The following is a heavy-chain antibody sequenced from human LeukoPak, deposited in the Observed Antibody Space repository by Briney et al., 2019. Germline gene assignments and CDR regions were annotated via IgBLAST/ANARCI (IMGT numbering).Heavy chain of an antibody. D-gene: IGHD3-10*01. Sequence: GGSLRLSCAASGFTFSSYVMHWVRQAPGKGLEWVAVIWYDGSNKYYADSVKGRFTISRDNSKNTLYLQMNSLRAEDTAVYYCAALGVLARSPSAPPGADYWGQGTLVTVSS. CDR1: GFTFSSYV. CDR2: IWYDGSNK. J-gene: IGHJ4*02. CDR3: AALGVLARSPSAPPGADY. V-gene: IGHV3-33*01.